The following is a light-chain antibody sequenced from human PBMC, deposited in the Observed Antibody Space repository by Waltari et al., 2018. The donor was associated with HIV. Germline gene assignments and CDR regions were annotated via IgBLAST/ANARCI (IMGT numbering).Light chain of an antibody. V-gene: IGLV3-1*01. CDR1: ELGNQY. CDR3: QTWDSTIII. Sequence: SYDLTQEPSVSVSPGQAAIISCSGDELGNQYVSWYQQTPGHSPVQVIYQNSKRPSGVPERFSGSNSGNTASLTISGTKVMDEADYHCQTWDSTIIIVGGGTKLTVL. CDR2: QNS. J-gene: IGLJ2*01.